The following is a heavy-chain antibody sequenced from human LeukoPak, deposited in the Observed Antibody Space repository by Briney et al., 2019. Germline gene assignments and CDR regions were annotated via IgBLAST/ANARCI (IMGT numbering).Heavy chain of an antibody. CDR1: GGSISNDY. CDR2: INWNGGST. D-gene: IGHD6-19*01. Sequence: ETLSLTCTVSGGSISNDYWSWIRQPPGKGLEWVSGINWNGGSTGYADSVKGRFTISRDNAKNSLYLQMNSLRAEDTALYYCARELAGGFDYWGQGTLVTVSS. CDR3: ARELAGGFDY. J-gene: IGHJ4*02. V-gene: IGHV3-20*04.